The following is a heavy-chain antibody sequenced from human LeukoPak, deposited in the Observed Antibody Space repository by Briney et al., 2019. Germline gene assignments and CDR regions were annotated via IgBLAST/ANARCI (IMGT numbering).Heavy chain of an antibody. V-gene: IGHV3-23*01. CDR3: AKDLLGAYYGSGSYYTAY. D-gene: IGHD3-10*01. J-gene: IGHJ4*02. Sequence: PGGPLRLSCAASGFTFSSYAMSWVRQAPGKGLEWVSAISGSGGSTYYADSVKGRFTISRDNSKNTLYLQMNSLRAEDTAVYYCAKDLLGAYYGSGSYYTAYWGQGTLVTVSS. CDR1: GFTFSSYA. CDR2: ISGSGGST.